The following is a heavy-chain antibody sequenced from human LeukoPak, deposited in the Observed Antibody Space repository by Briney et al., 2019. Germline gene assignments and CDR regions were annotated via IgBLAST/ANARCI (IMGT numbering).Heavy chain of an antibody. CDR2: IYRDGST. J-gene: IGHJ5*02. CDR1: GFTVSSNY. D-gene: IGHD2-21*02. Sequence: GGSLRLSCAASGFTVSSNYVSWVRQAPGKGLEWVSSIYRDGSTYYADSVKGRFTISRDNSKNTLNLQMNNLRVENTAVYYCARVMTAITNWFDPWGQGTLVTVSS. CDR3: ARVMTAITNWFDP. V-gene: IGHV3-66*01.